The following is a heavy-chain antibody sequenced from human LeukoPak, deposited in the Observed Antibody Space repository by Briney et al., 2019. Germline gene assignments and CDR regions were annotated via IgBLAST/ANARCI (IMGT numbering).Heavy chain of an antibody. V-gene: IGHV1-2*02. CDR3: AREYCSGGSCYSGFNWFDP. D-gene: IGHD2-15*01. Sequence: GASVKVSCKASGYTFTSYGISWVRQAPGQGLEWMGWINPNSGGTNYAQKFQGRVTMTRDTSISTAYMELSRLRSDDTAVYYCAREYCSGGSCYSGFNWFDPWGQGTLVTVSS. J-gene: IGHJ5*02. CDR1: GYTFTSYG. CDR2: INPNSGGT.